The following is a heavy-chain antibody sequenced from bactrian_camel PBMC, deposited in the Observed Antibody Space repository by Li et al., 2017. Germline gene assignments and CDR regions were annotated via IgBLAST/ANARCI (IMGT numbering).Heavy chain of an antibody. CDR2: IDSEGSI. J-gene: IGHJ4*01. CDR3: ARTQPDGFCGAKLQRGNHQFQY. CDR1: GYTYSGYC. D-gene: IGHD2*01. Sequence: QVQLVESGGGSVQAGGALRLSCEVSGYTYSGYCMGWFRGELRDEIATIDSEGSITYADSVKGRFTISKDNAKDTLYLQMDSLKPEDTAMYFCARTQPDGFCGAKLQRGNHQFQYWGQGTQVTVS. V-gene: IGHV3S24*01.